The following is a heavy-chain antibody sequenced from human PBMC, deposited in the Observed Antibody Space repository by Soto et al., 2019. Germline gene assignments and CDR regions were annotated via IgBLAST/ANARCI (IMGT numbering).Heavy chain of an antibody. CDR2: ISGSGGST. D-gene: IGHD3-22*01. CDR3: AGGIVVVNNPRFDY. V-gene: IGHV3-23*01. Sequence: PGGSLRLSCAASGFTFSSYAMSWVRQAPGKGLEWVSAISGSGGSTYYADSVKGRFTISRDNSKNTLYLQMNSLRAEDTAVYYCAGGIVVVNNPRFDYWGQGTLVTVSS. CDR1: GFTFSSYA. J-gene: IGHJ4*02.